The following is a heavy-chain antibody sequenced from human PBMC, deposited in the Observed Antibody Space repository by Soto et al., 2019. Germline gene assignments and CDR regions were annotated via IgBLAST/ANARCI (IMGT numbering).Heavy chain of an antibody. CDR1: GFTFSSYS. CDR2: ISSSSSYI. J-gene: IGHJ6*02. CDR3: ARDSDNWFGELLQNYGMDV. Sequence: EVQLVESGGGLVKPGGSLRLSCAASGFTFSSYSMNWVRQAPGKGLEWVSSISSSSSYIYYADSVKGRFTISRDNAKNSLYLQMNGLRAEDTAVYYWARDSDNWFGELLQNYGMDVWGQGTTVTVSS. D-gene: IGHD3-10*01. V-gene: IGHV3-21*01.